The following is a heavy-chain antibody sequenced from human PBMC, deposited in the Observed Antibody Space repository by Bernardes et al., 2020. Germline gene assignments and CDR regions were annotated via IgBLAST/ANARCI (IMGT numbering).Heavy chain of an antibody. CDR3: ARALYSSNWFSVDS. CDR2: IHKSGST. D-gene: IGHD6-13*01. J-gene: IGHJ4*02. Sequence: ETLSLTCTVSGGSISSYYWSWIRQPPGKGLEWVGYIHKSGSTDYNPSLKSRVIISVDTSKSQFSLRLISVTAADTAVYYCARALYSSNWFSVDSWGQGTLVTVSS. V-gene: IGHV4-59*01. CDR1: GGSISSYY.